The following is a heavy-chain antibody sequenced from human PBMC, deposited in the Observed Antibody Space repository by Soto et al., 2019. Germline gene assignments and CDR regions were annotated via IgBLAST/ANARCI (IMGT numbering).Heavy chain of an antibody. CDR2: ISSSSSYI. CDR1: GFTFSSYS. CDR3: ARNYDILTGYYSGHAFDI. D-gene: IGHD3-9*01. V-gene: IGHV3-21*01. Sequence: GGSLRLSCAASGFTFSSYSMNWIRQAPGKGLEWVSSISSSSSYIYYADSVKGRFTISRDNAKNSLYLQMNSLRAEDTAVYYCARNYDILTGYYSGHAFDIWGQGTMVTVSS. J-gene: IGHJ3*02.